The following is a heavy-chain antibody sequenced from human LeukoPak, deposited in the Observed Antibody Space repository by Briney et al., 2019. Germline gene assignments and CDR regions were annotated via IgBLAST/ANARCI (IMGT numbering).Heavy chain of an antibody. D-gene: IGHD3-22*01. CDR3: ARDGGGPITMIEFAFDI. J-gene: IGHJ3*02. CDR2: ISHDGSNK. V-gene: IGHV3-30*03. Sequence: GGSLRLSCAASGFSFSSYGMHWVRQAPGKGLEWVAVISHDGSNKYYADSVKGRFTISRDNSKNTLYLQMNSLRTEDTAVYYCARDGGGPITMIEFAFDIWGQGTMVTVSS. CDR1: GFSFSSYG.